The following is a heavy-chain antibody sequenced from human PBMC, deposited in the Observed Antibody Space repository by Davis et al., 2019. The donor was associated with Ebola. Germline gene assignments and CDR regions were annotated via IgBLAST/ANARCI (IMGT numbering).Heavy chain of an antibody. J-gene: IGHJ4*02. V-gene: IGHV3-74*01. CDR3: VRDSSGYYTAASY. CDR1: GFTFSSYW. D-gene: IGHD3-22*01. Sequence: GESLKISCAASGFTFSSYWMHWVRQAPGKGLVWVPRINSDGSSTSYADSVKGRFTISRDNAKNTLYLQMNSLRAEDTAVYYCVRDSSGYYTAASYWGQGTLVTVSS. CDR2: INSDGSST.